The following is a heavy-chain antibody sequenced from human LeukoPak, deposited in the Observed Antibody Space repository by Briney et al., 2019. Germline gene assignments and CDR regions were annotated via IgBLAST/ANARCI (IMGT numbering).Heavy chain of an antibody. CDR3: AKEGRSLQTY. V-gene: IGHV3-7*03. CDR1: GFMFSSNW. CDR2: IKEDGTET. J-gene: IGHJ4*02. Sequence: AGSLRLSCAASGFMFSSNWMSWVRLAPGKGLEWVANIKEDGTETYYVDSGKGRFTISRDNAKNSLYLQMNSLRVEDTAVYYCAKEGRSLQTYWGQGTLVTVSS. D-gene: IGHD5-24*01.